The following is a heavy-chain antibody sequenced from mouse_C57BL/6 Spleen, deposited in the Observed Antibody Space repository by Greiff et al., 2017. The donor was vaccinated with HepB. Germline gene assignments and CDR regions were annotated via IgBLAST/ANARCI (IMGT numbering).Heavy chain of an antibody. CDR2: IDPSDSYT. D-gene: IGHD2-5*01. CDR1: GYTFTSYW. V-gene: IGHV1-59*01. J-gene: IGHJ4*01. Sequence: QVHVKQPGAELVRPGTSVKLSCKASGYTFTSYWMHWVKQRPGQGLEWIGVIDPSDSYTNYNQKFKGKATLTVDTSSSTAYMQLSSLTSEDSAVYYCARWSNYVNYAMDYWGQGTSVTVSS. CDR3: ARWSNYVNYAMDY.